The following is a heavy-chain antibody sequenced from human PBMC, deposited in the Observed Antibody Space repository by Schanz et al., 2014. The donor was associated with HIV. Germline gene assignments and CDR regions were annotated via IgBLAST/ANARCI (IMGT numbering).Heavy chain of an antibody. CDR2: IIPLSGTP. V-gene: IGHV1-69*06. J-gene: IGHJ6*02. CDR3: GRVAITADKSTGTVYMEVGSLTSEDTAVYFCAREMTYDDPFQSGMDV. Sequence: QVQLVQSGAEVKKPGSSVKVSCKAPGGTFSSHSVNWVRQAPGQGPEWMGGIIPLSGTPFYADKFQGRVAITADKSTGGWARPPPHPAKPFDAYKFQGRVAITADKSTGTVYMEVGSLTSEDTAVYFCAREMTYDDPFQSGMDVWGQGTTVSVSS. D-gene: IGHD5-12*01. CDR1: GGTFSSHS.